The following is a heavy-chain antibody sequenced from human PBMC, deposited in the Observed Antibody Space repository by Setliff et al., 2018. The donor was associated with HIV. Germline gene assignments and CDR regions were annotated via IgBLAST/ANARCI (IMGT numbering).Heavy chain of an antibody. CDR1: GGSISSSNW. V-gene: IGHV4-4*02. Sequence: SETLSLTCAVSGGSISSSNWWSWVRQPPGKGLEWIGDIYHSGSTYYNPSLRSRVTVSVDTSKNQFSLKLSAVTAADTAVYYCARDAPTVYANGWFDPWGQGTLVTVSS. D-gene: IGHD2-8*01. CDR2: IYHSGST. CDR3: ARDAPTVYANGWFDP. J-gene: IGHJ5*02.